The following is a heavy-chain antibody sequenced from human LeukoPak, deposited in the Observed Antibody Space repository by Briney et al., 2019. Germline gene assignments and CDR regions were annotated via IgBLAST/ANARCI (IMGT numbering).Heavy chain of an antibody. D-gene: IGHD3-9*01. CDR2: IYYSGST. V-gene: IGHV4-30-4*08. CDR3: ARGSGDLRYFDWSPPAPTCWFDP. Sequence: SETLSLTCTVSGGSISSGDYYWSWIRQPPGEGLEWIGYIYYSGSTYYNPSLKSRVTISVDTSKNQFSLKLSSVTAADTAVYYCARGSGDLRYFDWSPPAPTCWFDPWGQGTLVIVSS. J-gene: IGHJ5*02. CDR1: GGSISSGDYY.